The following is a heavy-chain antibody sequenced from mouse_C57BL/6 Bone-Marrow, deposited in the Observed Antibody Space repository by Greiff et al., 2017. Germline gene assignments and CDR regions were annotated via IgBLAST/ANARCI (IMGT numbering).Heavy chain of an antibody. V-gene: IGHV5-9-1*02. CDR3: TRDGGSPWYFDV. J-gene: IGHJ1*03. CDR2: ISSGGDYI. Sequence: EVMLVESGEGLVKPGGSLKLSCAASGFTFSSYAMSWVRQTPEKRLEWVAYISSGGDYIYYADTVKGRFTISRDNARNTLYLQMSSLKSEDTAMYYCTRDGGSPWYFDVWGTGNTVTVSS. D-gene: IGHD1-1*02. CDR1: GFTFSSYA.